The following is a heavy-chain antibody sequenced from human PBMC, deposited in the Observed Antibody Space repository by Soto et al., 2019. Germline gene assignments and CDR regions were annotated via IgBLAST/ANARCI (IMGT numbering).Heavy chain of an antibody. CDR2: IYSTGST. J-gene: IGHJ5*01. D-gene: IGHD1-26*01. V-gene: IGHV4-31*03. CDR1: GDSVNTGGYL. Sequence: QVQLQESGPGLVEPSQTLSLTCTVSGDSVNTGGYLWTWIRQHPGKGLEYIGYIYSTGSTYYNPSLKSRLTFSLDSSKNQFSLKLNSVTAADTAVYFCARESRATKMQLPKYGKLDSWGQGTLVTVSS. CDR3: ARESRATKMQLPKYGKLDS.